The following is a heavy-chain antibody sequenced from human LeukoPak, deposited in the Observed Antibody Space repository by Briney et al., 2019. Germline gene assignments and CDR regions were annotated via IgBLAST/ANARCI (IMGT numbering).Heavy chain of an antibody. J-gene: IGHJ5*02. CDR3: AREGLRYFDWPMGGDNWFDP. D-gene: IGHD3-9*01. Sequence: GGSLRLSCAASGFTFSSYAMHWVRQAPGKGLEWVAVISYDGSNKYYADSVKGRFTISRDNSKNTLYLQMNSLRAEDTAVYYCAREGLRYFDWPMGGDNWFDPWGQGTLVTVSS. CDR1: GFTFSSYA. CDR2: ISYDGSNK. V-gene: IGHV3-30-3*01.